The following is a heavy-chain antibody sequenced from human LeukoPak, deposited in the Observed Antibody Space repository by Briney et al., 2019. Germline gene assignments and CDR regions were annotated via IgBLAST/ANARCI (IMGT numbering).Heavy chain of an antibody. CDR1: GGSFSGYY. V-gene: IGHV4-34*01. CDR2: INHSGST. D-gene: IGHD3-10*01. J-gene: IGHJ4*02. CDR3: ARHMLWLRGGFDY. Sequence: PSETLSLTCAVYGGSFSGYYWSWIRQPPGKGLEWIGEINHSGSTNYNPSLKSRVTISVDTSKNQFSLKLSSVTAADTAVYYCARHMLWLRGGFDYWGQGTLVTVSS.